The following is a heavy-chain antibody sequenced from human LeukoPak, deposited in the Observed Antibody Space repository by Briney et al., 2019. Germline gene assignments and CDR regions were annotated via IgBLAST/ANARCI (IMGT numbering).Heavy chain of an antibody. CDR2: ISSNGGST. CDR3: VKDYYGGNSPEAFDI. V-gene: IGHV3-64D*06. CDR1: GFTFSSYA. Sequence: GGSLRLSCSAPGFTFSSYAMHWVRQAPGKGLEYVSAISSNGGSTYYADSVKGRFTISRDNSKNTLYLQMSSLRAEDTAVYYCVKDYYGGNSPEAFDIWGQGTMVTVSS. D-gene: IGHD4-23*01. J-gene: IGHJ3*02.